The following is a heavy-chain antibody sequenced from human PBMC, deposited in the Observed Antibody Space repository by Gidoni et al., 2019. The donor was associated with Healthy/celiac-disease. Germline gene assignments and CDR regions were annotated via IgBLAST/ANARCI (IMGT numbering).Heavy chain of an antibody. CDR3: AKRGSYYPFDY. Sequence: QVPPAESGGGVVQPGRSLRLSCAASEFTFSSYGMHWVRQAPGKGLEWVAVISYDGSNKYYADSVKGRFTISRDNSKNTLYLQMNSLRAEDTAVYYCAKRGSYYPFDYWGQGTLVTVSS. D-gene: IGHD1-26*01. CDR2: ISYDGSNK. V-gene: IGHV3-30*18. CDR1: EFTFSSYG. J-gene: IGHJ4*02.